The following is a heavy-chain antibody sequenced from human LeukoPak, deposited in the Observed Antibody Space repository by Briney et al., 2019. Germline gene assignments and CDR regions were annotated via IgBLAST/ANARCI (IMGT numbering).Heavy chain of an antibody. CDR2: IRYDGNNK. V-gene: IGHV3-30*02. CDR3: AKDRWSGAQLERQLDY. J-gene: IGHJ4*02. Sequence: GGFLRLSCAASGFTFSSYGMHWVRQAPGKGLEWVAFIRYDGNNKYHADSVKGRFTISRDNSKNTLYLQMNSLRAEDTAVYYCAKDRWSGAQLERQLDYWGQGTLVTVSS. D-gene: IGHD1-1*01. CDR1: GFTFSSYG.